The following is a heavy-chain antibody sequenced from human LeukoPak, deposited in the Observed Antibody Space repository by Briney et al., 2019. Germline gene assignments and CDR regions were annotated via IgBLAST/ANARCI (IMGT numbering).Heavy chain of an antibody. D-gene: IGHD5-18*01. V-gene: IGHV3-30*02. CDR1: GFTFSSYG. Sequence: GGSLRLSCAAPGFTFSSYGMHWVRQAPGKGLEWVAFIRYDGSNKYYADSVKGRFTISRDNAKNSLYLQMNSLRAEDTALYYCVRGYSYGYRFDYWGQGTLVTVSS. CDR2: IRYDGSNK. J-gene: IGHJ4*02. CDR3: VRGYSYGYRFDY.